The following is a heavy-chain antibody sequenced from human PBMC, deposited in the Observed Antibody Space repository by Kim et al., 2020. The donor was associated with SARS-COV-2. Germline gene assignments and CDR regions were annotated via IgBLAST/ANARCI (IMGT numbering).Heavy chain of an antibody. J-gene: IGHJ3*02. D-gene: IGHD3-22*01. CDR3: ARDAGIYYYDNNAFDI. V-gene: IGHV3-21*01. CDR1: GFTFSSYS. CDR2: ISSSSSYI. Sequence: GGSLRLSCAASGFTFSSYSMNWVRQAPGKGLEWVSSISSSSSYIYYADSVKGRFTISRDNAKNSLYLQMNSLRAEDTAVYYCARDAGIYYYDNNAFDIWGRGTMVTVS.